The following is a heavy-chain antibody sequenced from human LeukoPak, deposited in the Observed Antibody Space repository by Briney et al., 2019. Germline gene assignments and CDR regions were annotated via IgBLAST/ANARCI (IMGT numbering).Heavy chain of an antibody. CDR2: IRSKAYGGTT. CDR3: TRDQTPYY. V-gene: IGHV3-49*04. J-gene: IGHJ4*02. CDR1: GFTFSSYA. Sequence: PGGSLRLSCAASGFTFSSYAMSWVRQAPGKGLEWVGFIRSKAYGGTTEYAASVKGRLTISRDDSKSIAYLQMNSLKTEDTAVYYCTRDQTPYYWGQGTLVTVSS.